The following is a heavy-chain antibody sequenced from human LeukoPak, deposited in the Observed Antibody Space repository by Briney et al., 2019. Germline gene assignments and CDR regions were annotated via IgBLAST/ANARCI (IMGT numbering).Heavy chain of an antibody. CDR3: ARGWASSWYYFDF. Sequence: SETLSLTCGVSVHSLRHYYGRWLPHPTRRALEGVGYTYDCGSSSYNPSLSSRVAISIDTPKNQFSLHLSSVTAADTAVYYCARGWASSWYYFDFWGQGTLVTVSS. V-gene: IGHV4-59*13. CDR2: TYDCGSS. CDR1: VHSLRHYY. J-gene: IGHJ4*02. D-gene: IGHD2-2*01.